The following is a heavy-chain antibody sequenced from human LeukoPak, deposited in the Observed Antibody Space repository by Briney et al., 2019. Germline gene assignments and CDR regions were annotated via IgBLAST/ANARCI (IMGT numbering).Heavy chain of an antibody. D-gene: IGHD4-23*01. CDR1: GGTFSSYA. J-gene: IGHJ4*02. CDR3: ARDLGDDYGGKSVDY. Sequence: ASVKVSCKASGGTFSSYAISWVRQAPGQGLEWMGGIIPIFGTANYAQKFQGRVTITADESTSTAYMELSSLRSDDTAVYYCARDLGDDYGGKSVDYWGQGTLVTVSS. CDR2: IIPIFGTA. V-gene: IGHV1-69*13.